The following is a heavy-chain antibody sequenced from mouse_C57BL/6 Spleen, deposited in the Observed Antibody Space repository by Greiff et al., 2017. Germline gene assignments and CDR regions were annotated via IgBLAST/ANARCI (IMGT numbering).Heavy chain of an antibody. V-gene: IGHV2-5*01. J-gene: IGHJ2*01. CDR2: IWRGGST. CDR1: GFSLTSYG. CDR3: AKNSQGSSYDYFDY. Sequence: QVQLKESGPGLVQPSQSLSITCTVSGFSLTSYGVHWVRQSPGKGLEWLGVIWRGGSTDYNAAFMSRLSITKYNSKSQVFFKMNSLQADDTAIYYCAKNSQGSSYDYFDYWGQGTTLTVSS. D-gene: IGHD1-1*01.